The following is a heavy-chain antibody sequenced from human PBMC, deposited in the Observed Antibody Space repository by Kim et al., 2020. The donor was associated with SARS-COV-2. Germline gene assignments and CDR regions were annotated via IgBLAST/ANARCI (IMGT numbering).Heavy chain of an antibody. CDR2: INAGNGNT. V-gene: IGHV1-3*01. CDR3: ARDGGADVVVVAASDYYYYGRDV. Sequence: ASVKVSCKASGYTFTSYAMHWVRQAPGQRLEWMGWINAGNGNTKYSQKFQGRVTITRDTSASTAYMELSSLRSEDTAVYYCARDGGADVVVVAASDYYYYGRDVWGQGTTVTVSS. CDR1: GYTFTSYA. D-gene: IGHD2-15*01. J-gene: IGHJ6*02.